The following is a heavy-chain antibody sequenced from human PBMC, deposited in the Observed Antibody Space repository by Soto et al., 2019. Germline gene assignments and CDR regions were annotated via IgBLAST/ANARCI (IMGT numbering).Heavy chain of an antibody. J-gene: IGHJ3*02. CDR3: ARPPTASLDAFEI. V-gene: IGHV4-39*01. Sequence: QLQLQESGPGLVKPSETLSLTCTVSGGSITSSSYYWGWIRQPPGKGLEWIGSIYYSGSTYYKPSLKSRVTISVDTSKSQFSLKLNSVTAADTSVYYCARPPTASLDAFEIWGQGTMVTVSS. CDR1: GGSITSSSYY. CDR2: IYYSGST.